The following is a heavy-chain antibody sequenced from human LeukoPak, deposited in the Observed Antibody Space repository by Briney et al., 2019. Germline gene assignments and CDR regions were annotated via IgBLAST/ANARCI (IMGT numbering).Heavy chain of an antibody. J-gene: IGHJ6*03. V-gene: IGHV3-49*04. CDR2: IRSKAYGGTT. Sequence: PGGSLRLSCTASGFTFGDYAMSWVRQAPGEGLEWVGFIRSKAYGGTTEYAASVKGRFTISRDDSKSIAYLQMNSLKTEDTAVYYCTRDHPADYDFWSGLRYYYYYYMDVWGKGTTVTVSS. CDR3: TRDHPADYDFWSGLRYYYYYYMDV. CDR1: GFTFGDYA. D-gene: IGHD3-3*01.